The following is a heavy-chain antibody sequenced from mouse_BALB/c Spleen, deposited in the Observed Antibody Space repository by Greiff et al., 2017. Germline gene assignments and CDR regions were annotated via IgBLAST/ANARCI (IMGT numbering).Heavy chain of an antibody. J-gene: IGHJ4*01. CDR1: GYTFTNYW. CDR2: IYPGGGYT. V-gene: IGHV1-63*02. Sequence: QVQLQQSGAELVRPGTSVKISCKASGYTFTNYWLGWVKQRPGHGLEWIGDIYPGGGYTNYNEKFKGKATLTADTSSSTANMQLSSLTSEDSAVYFCARSTMITTRAMDYWGQGTSVTVSA. CDR3: ARSTMITTRAMDY. D-gene: IGHD2-4*01.